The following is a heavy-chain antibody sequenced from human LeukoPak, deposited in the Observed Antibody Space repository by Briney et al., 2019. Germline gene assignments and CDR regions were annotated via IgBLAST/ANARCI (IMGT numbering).Heavy chain of an antibody. CDR2: IKQDGSEK. J-gene: IGHJ6*02. V-gene: IGHV3-7*01. CDR3: ARDFRGVWFGGPYYYYGMDV. D-gene: IGHD3-10*01. CDR1: GFTFSSYW. Sequence: GGSLRLSCAASGFTFSSYWMSWVRHAPGQGLEWVANIKQDGSEKYYVDSVKGRFTISRDNAKNSLYLQMNSLSAEDTAVSYCARDFRGVWFGGPYYYYGMDVWGQGTTVTVSS.